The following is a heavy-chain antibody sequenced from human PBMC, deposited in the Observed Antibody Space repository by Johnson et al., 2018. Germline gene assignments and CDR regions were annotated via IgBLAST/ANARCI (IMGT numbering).Heavy chain of an antibody. Sequence: VQLVESGGGVVQPGRSLRLSCAASGFTFSSYGMHWVRQAPGKGLEWVAVISYDGSNTFYVESVKGRFTISRDNSKNTLYLKMNKLRDEDTAVYYCYSVEMATVVDAFDIWGKGTMVTVSS. CDR2: ISYDGSNT. CDR1: GFTFSSYG. J-gene: IGHJ3*02. CDR3: YSVEMATVVDAFDI. D-gene: IGHD5-24*01. V-gene: IGHV3-30*03.